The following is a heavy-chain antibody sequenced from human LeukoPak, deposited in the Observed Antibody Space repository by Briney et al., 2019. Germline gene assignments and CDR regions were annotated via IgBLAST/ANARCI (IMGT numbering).Heavy chain of an antibody. J-gene: IGHJ4*02. Sequence: GRSLRLSCTASALTLGDFYMSWSRRAPGKGLEWIAYISNVGLTTYYAESVKGRFTISRDNAKNSLYLQMNSLRAEDTAVYYCACDFRYLGHDFWGQGTLVTVSS. V-gene: IGHV3-11*01. CDR3: ACDFRYLGHDF. D-gene: IGHD2-21*02. CDR2: ISNVGLTT. CDR1: ALTLGDFY.